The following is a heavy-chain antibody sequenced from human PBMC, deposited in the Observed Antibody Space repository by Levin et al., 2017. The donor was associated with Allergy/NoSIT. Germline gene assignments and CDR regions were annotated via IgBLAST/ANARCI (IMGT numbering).Heavy chain of an antibody. CDR1: GGSISSYY. CDR3: ARDIWFGSYWGNWFDP. V-gene: IGHV4-59*01. Sequence: SQTLSLTCTVSGGSISSYYWSWIRQPPGKGLEWIGYISYSGSTKYNPSLKSRVTLSVDTSKNQFSLKLRSVTPADTAVYYCARDIWFGSYWGNWFDPWGQGTLVTVPS. J-gene: IGHJ5*02. D-gene: IGHD3-10*01. CDR2: ISYSGST.